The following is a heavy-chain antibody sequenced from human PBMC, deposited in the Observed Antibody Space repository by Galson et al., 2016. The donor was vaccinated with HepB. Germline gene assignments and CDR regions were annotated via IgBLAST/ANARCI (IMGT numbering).Heavy chain of an antibody. Sequence: SVKVSCKASGYTFSNYAIHWVRQAPGHRLEWLGWINAGNGDTLYSQRIQGRATISRDTFASTPYMELSSLRPEETSIYFCASVPRPYYYEHSGSFDDWSQRTMLTVSS. V-gene: IGHV1-3*01. CDR1: GYTFSNYA. J-gene: IGHJ4*02. CDR2: INAGNGDT. CDR3: ASVPRPYYYEHSGSFDD. D-gene: IGHD3-22*01.